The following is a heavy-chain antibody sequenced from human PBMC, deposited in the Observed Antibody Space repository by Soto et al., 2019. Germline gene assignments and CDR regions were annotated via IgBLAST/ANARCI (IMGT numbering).Heavy chain of an antibody. V-gene: IGHV3-13*01. CDR3: AREYGDWGYWYFDL. CDR1: GFTFSGYD. CDR2: IATSGNT. Sequence: DVQLVESGGGLVQPGGSLRLSCEASGFTFSGYDMHWVRQAAGERLEWVSAIATSGNTYYAGSVKGRFTISRENAKNSLYLQINNVGAGDTAVYYCAREYGDWGYWYFDLWGRGTLVTVSS. J-gene: IGHJ2*01. D-gene: IGHD4-17*01.